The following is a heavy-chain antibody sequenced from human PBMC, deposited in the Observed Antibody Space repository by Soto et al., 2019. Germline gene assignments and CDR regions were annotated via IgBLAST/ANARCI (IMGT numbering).Heavy chain of an antibody. CDR2: IDWDDDK. CDR1: GFSLSTSGMC. CDR3: ARLRYDYGDESPDYYYYYGMDG. J-gene: IGHJ6*02. Sequence: GSGPTLVNPTQTLTLTCTFSGFSLSTSGMCVSWIRQPPGKALEWLARIDWDDDKYYSTSLKTRLTISKDTSKNQVVLTMTNMDPVDTATYYCARLRYDYGDESPDYYYYYGMDGWGQGTTVTVSS. D-gene: IGHD4-17*01. V-gene: IGHV2-70*11.